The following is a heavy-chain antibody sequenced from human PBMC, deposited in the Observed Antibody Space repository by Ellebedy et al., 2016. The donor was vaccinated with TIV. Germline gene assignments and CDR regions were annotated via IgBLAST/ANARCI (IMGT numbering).Heavy chain of an antibody. D-gene: IGHD3-22*01. V-gene: IGHV3-48*01. CDR3: ARDAMIWIFDS. CDR2: ISKSDTT. Sequence: GESLKISCAASGFTFNSYSMNWVRQDPGKGLEWISYISKSDTTYYADSVRGRFTISRDNAKRSLYLQMNSLRLEDTAVYYCARDAMIWIFDSWGQGTLVTVSS. J-gene: IGHJ4*02. CDR1: GFTFNSYS.